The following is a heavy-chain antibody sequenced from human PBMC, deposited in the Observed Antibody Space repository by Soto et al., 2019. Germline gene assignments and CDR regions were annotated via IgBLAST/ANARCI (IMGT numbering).Heavy chain of an antibody. J-gene: IGHJ6*02. D-gene: IGHD4-17*01. CDR1: GYTFTSYY. CDR3: ASLYGDYYYYGMDV. V-gene: IGHV1-46*01. CDR2: INPSGGST. Sequence: ASVKVSCKASGYTFTSYYMHCVRQAPGQGLEWMGIINPSGGSTSYAQKFQGRVTMTRDTSTSTVYMELSSLRSEDAAVYYCASLYGDYYYYGMDVWGQGTTVTVSS.